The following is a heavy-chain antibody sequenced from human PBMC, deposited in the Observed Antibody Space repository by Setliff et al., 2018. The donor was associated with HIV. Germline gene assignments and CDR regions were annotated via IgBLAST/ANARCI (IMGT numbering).Heavy chain of an antibody. Sequence: SETLSLTCTVSGGSISSSSYYWGWIRQPPGKGLEWIGSIYYSGSTYYNPSLKSRVTISVDTSKNQFSLKLSSVTAADTAVYYCARQREVYGTVYYYYMDVWGKGTTVTVSS. J-gene: IGHJ6*03. D-gene: IGHD4-17*01. V-gene: IGHV4-39*01. CDR3: ARQREVYGTVYYYYMDV. CDR1: GGSISSSSYY. CDR2: IYYSGST.